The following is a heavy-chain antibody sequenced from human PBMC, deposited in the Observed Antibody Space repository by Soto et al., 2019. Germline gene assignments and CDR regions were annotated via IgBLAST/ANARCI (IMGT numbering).Heavy chain of an antibody. D-gene: IGHD3-22*01. CDR1: GFTFSNAW. J-gene: IGHJ4*02. CDR2: IKSKTDGGTT. CDR3: TTATYYYDSSGYYRYFDY. Sequence: PGGSLRLSCAASGFTFSNAWMNWVRQAPGKGLEWVGRIKSKTDGGTTDYAAPVKGRFTISRDDSKNTLYLQMNSLKTEDTAVYYCTTATYYYDSSGYYRYFDYWGQGTLVTVSS. V-gene: IGHV3-15*07.